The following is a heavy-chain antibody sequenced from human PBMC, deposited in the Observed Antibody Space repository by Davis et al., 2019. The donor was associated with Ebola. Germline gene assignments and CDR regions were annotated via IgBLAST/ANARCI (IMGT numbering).Heavy chain of an antibody. V-gene: IGHV3-30*04. D-gene: IGHD3-22*01. CDR2: ISYDGSNK. CDR1: GFTFSSYA. J-gene: IGHJ4*02. CDR3: ARDLAYYYYDPSGCHY. Sequence: PGGSLRLSCAASGFTFSSYAMHWVRQAPGKGLEWVAVISYDGSNKYYADSVKGRFTISRDNSKNTLYLQMNSLRAEDTAVYYCARDLAYYYYDPSGCHYWGQGTLVTVSS.